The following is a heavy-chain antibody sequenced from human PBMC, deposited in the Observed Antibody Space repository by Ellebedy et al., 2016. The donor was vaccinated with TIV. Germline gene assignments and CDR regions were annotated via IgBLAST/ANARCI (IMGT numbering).Heavy chain of an antibody. J-gene: IGHJ1*01. CDR3: AGDGYISAWAYD. CDR1: GDFVSRPTSF. Sequence: MPGGSLRLSCTVPGDFVSRPTSFRNWVRQSPSKGLEWIASVHHSGSTKYSPFLRDRVGIFLDTSKNQVSLELRSVITADTAVYFCAGDGYISAWAYDWGQGILVTVSS. V-gene: IGHV4-61*01. CDR2: VHHSGST. D-gene: IGHD5-12*01.